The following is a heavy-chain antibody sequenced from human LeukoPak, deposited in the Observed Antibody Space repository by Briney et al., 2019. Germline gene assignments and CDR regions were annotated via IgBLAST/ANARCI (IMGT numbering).Heavy chain of an antibody. CDR2: ISYDGSNE. CDR1: GFSFRSYW. J-gene: IGHJ4*02. Sequence: PGGSLRLSCAASGFSFRSYWMHWVPQAPGKGLEWVGVISYDGSNEYYADSVKGRSTISRDNAKNTLFLEMNSLRPEDTVVYYCAKGGLQPVRYSFDHWGQGALVTVSS. D-gene: IGHD6-13*01. V-gene: IGHV3-30*18. CDR3: AKGGLQPVRYSFDH.